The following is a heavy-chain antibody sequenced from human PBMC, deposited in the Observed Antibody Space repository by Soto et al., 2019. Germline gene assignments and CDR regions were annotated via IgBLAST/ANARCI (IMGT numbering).Heavy chain of an antibody. Sequence: QVTLKESSPVLVKPTETLTLTCTVSVLSVNNARMGVGWLRQPPGKALEWLAHIFSSDDKAYRTSLSNRLTISKDTSDSQVVLTMTNVDPVDTGTYYCARIRQPSPLYWYFELWGRGTLVTVSS. D-gene: IGHD5-18*01. J-gene: IGHJ2*01. CDR2: IFSSDDK. CDR1: VLSVNNARMG. V-gene: IGHV2-26*01. CDR3: ARIRQPSPLYWYFEL.